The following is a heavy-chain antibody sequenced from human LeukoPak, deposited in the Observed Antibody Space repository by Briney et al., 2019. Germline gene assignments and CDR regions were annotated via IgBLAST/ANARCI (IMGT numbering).Heavy chain of an antibody. CDR1: GFTFSSYA. CDR2: ISYDGSNK. V-gene: IGHV3-30-3*01. J-gene: IGHJ4*02. D-gene: IGHD4-17*01. Sequence: GGSLRLSCAASGFTFSSYAMHWVRQAPGKGLEWVAVISYDGSNKYYADSVKGRFTISRDNSKNTLYLQMNSLRAEDTAVYYCASSADYGELYFFDYWGQGTLVTVSS. CDR3: ASSADYGELYFFDY.